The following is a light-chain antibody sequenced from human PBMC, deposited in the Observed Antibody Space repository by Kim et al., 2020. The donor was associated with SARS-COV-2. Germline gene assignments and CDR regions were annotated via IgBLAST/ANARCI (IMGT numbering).Light chain of an antibody. CDR3: CSYADSNKYV. V-gene: IGLV2-8*01. CDR1: RRDIGIYNY. CDR2: DVS. J-gene: IGLJ1*01. Sequence: QSVVIQPPSASGSRGQSVTISCTGTRRDIGIYNYVSWYQQHPGKAPKLIIYDVSKRPSGVPDRFSGYKSGNTASLTVSGLQAEDEADYYCCSYADSNKYVFGTGTKVTVL.